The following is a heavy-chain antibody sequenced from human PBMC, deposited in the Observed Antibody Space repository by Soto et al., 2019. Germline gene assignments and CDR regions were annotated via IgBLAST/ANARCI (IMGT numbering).Heavy chain of an antibody. J-gene: IGHJ6*02. V-gene: IGHV4-59*01. Sequence: SETLSLTCTVSGGSISSYYWSWIRQPPGKGLEWIGYIYYSGSTNYNPSLKSRVTISVDTSKNQFSLKLSSVTAADTAVYYCARDATVYCSSTSCYEGYYYYYGMDVWGQGTTVTVSS. CDR2: IYYSGST. CDR1: GGSISSYY. CDR3: ARDATVYCSSTSCYEGYYYYYGMDV. D-gene: IGHD2-2*01.